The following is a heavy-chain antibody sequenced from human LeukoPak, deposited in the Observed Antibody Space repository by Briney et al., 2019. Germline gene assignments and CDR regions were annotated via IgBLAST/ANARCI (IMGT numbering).Heavy chain of an antibody. CDR1: GGTFNSYA. V-gene: IGHV1-69*06. Sequence: ASVKVSCKASGGTFNSYAISWVRQAPGQGLEWMGGIIPIFGTANYAQKFQGRVTITADKSTSTAYMELSSLRSEDTAVYYCARWRNYDILTGDDAFDIWGQGTMVTVSS. D-gene: IGHD3-9*01. J-gene: IGHJ3*02. CDR2: IIPIFGTA. CDR3: ARWRNYDILTGDDAFDI.